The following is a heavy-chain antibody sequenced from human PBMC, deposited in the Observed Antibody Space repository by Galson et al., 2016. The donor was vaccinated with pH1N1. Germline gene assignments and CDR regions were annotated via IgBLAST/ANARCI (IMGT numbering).Heavy chain of an antibody. CDR1: GFTFSTYA. V-gene: IGHV3-30*18. Sequence: SLRLSCAASGFTFSTYAMHWVRQVPGKGLEWVAVTLYDGGSQYYADSVKGRFTISRDNSKNTLYLEMNSLRGEDTAVYYCAKDGEYSAYEGTSWGQGTLVTVSS. D-gene: IGHD5-12*01. CDR2: TLYDGGSQ. CDR3: AKDGEYSAYEGTS. J-gene: IGHJ4*02.